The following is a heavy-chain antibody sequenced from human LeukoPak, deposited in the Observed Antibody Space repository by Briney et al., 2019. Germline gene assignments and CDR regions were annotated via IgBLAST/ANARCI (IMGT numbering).Heavy chain of an antibody. V-gene: IGHV1-2*02. CDR1: GYTFTDYY. J-gene: IGHJ4*02. CDR2: IDPNSGGT. Sequence: ASVKVSCKASGYTFTDYYMHWVRQAPGQGLEWMGWIDPNSGGTNNAQKFQGRVTMTRDTSIGTAYMELSRLRSDDTAVYYCASRLYCSSTSCQYSFDYWGQGTLVTVSS. CDR3: ASRLYCSSTSCQYSFDY. D-gene: IGHD2-2*01.